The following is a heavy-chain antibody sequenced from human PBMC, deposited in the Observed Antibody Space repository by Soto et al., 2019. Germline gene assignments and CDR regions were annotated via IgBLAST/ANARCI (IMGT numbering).Heavy chain of an antibody. J-gene: IGHJ4*02. V-gene: IGHV4-31*03. CDR2: IYYNGSA. D-gene: IGHD1-20*01. Sequence: PSETLSLTCTVSGDFISRGGYYWNWIRQHPGKGLEWIGYIYYNGSANYNPSLKSRVTISMDTSKKQFSLRLTSVTAADTAMYYCAISGHFHILNGLYYWGRGTLVTVSS. CDR3: AISGHFHILNGLYY. CDR1: GDFISRGGYY.